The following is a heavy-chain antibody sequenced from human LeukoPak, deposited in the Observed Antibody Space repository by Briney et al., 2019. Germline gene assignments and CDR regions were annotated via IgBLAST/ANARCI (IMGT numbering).Heavy chain of an antibody. CDR1: GGSISTYY. CDR3: ARWSRYVDF. D-gene: IGHD1-14*01. J-gene: IGHJ2*01. Sequence: SETLSLTCTVSGGSISTYYWSWIRQPPGKGLEWIGYIYYSGGTTYNPSLKSRVTISVDTSKNQFSLDLNSVTAADTAVYYCARWSRYVDFWGRGTLVTVSS. CDR2: IYYSGGT. V-gene: IGHV4-59*01.